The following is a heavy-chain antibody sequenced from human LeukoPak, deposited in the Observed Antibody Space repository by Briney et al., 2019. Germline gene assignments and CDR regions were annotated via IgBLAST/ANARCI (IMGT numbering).Heavy chain of an antibody. Sequence: GGSLRLSCAASGFTFSSYSMNWVRQAPGKGLEWGPYISGSSSTIYYADSVKGRFTISRDNGKNTLYLQMNSLRAEDTAVYYCARGSTYYDSSGQVPFDYWGQGTLVTVSS. J-gene: IGHJ4*02. CDR3: ARGSTYYDSSGQVPFDY. V-gene: IGHV3-48*01. CDR1: GFTFSSYS. CDR2: ISGSSSTI. D-gene: IGHD3-22*01.